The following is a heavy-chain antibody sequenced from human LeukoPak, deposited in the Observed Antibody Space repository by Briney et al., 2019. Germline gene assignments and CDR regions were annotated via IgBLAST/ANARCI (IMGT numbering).Heavy chain of an antibody. D-gene: IGHD1-1*01. Sequence: GGSLRLSCAASGFTFSSYSMNWVRQAPGKGLEWVSYISSSSSTIYYADSVKGRFTISRDNAKNSLYLQMNSLRAEDTAVYYCVRDLGYRGYTYDSWGKGTLVTVSS. CDR3: VRDLGYRGYTYDS. V-gene: IGHV3-48*04. CDR1: GFTFSSYS. J-gene: IGHJ4*02. CDR2: ISSSSSTI.